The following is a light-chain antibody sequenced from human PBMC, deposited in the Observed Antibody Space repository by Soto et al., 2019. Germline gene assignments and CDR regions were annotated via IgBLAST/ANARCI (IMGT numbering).Light chain of an antibody. CDR1: SSNIGAGYD. CDR3: QPYDSSLSGVI. J-gene: IGLJ2*01. CDR2: GNS. V-gene: IGLV1-40*01. Sequence: QPVLTQPPSVSGAPGQRVTISCTGSSSNIGAGYDVHWYQQLPGTAPKLLIYGNSNRPSGVPDRFSGSKSGTSASLAITGLQAEDEADYSCQPYDSSLSGVIFGGGTKLTAL.